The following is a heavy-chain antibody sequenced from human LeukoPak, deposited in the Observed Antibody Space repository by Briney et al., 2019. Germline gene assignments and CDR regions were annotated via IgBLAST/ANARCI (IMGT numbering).Heavy chain of an antibody. CDR3: ASVDYYGSGNYYNDVDY. CDR2: ISSSSSYI. CDR1: GVTFSSYS. V-gene: IGHV3-21*01. D-gene: IGHD3-10*01. Sequence: GGSLRLSCAASGVTFSSYSMNWVRQAPGKGLEWVSSISSSSSYIYYADSVKGRFTISRDNAKNSLHLQMNSLRAEDTAVYYCASVDYYGSGNYYNDVDYWGQGTLVTVSS. J-gene: IGHJ4*02.